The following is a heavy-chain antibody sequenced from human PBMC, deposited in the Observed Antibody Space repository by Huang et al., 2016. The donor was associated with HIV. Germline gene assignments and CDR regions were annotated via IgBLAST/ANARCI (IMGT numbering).Heavy chain of an antibody. J-gene: IGHJ4*02. Sequence: QLQLQESGPGLVKPSETLSLTCTVSGGSISSSNYYWGRIRQPPGKGLEWIGSIYYSGSTYYNPALKSRVTISVDTSKNQFSLKLSSVTAADTAVYYCRGDMVVVVAVTRYYFDNWGQGTLVTVSS. CDR1: GGSISSSNYY. V-gene: IGHV4-39*01. D-gene: IGHD2-15*01. CDR3: RGDMVVVVAVTRYYFDN. CDR2: IYYSGST.